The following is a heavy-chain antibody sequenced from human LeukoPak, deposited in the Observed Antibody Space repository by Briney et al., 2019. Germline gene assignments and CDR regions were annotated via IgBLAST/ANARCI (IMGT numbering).Heavy chain of an antibody. Sequence: GGSLRLSCAASGFTFRSYSMNWVRQAPGKGLEWVSYISSSSSTIYYADSVKGRFTISRDNAKNSLYLQMNSLRAEDTAVYYCARDGPYYDFWSGYSGAFDIWGQGTMVTVSS. V-gene: IGHV3-48*01. D-gene: IGHD3-3*01. CDR2: ISSSSSTI. J-gene: IGHJ3*02. CDR3: ARDGPYYDFWSGYSGAFDI. CDR1: GFTFRSYS.